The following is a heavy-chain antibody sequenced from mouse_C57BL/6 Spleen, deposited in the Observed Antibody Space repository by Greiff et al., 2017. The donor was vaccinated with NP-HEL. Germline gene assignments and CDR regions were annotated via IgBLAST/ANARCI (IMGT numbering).Heavy chain of an antibody. Sequence: VQLQQSGAELVRPGASVTLSCKASGYTFTDYEMHWVKQTHVHGLEWIGAIDPETGGPAYNQKFKGKAILTADKSSSTAYMELRSLTSEDSAVYYCTRKREAMDDWGQGTSVTVSS. CDR2: IDPETGGP. V-gene: IGHV1-15*01. J-gene: IGHJ4*01. CDR3: TRKREAMDD. CDR1: GYTFTDYE.